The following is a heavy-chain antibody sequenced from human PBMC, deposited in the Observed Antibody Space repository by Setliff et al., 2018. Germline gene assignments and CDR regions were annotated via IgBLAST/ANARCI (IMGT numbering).Heavy chain of an antibody. CDR1: ESTFSSFG. J-gene: IGHJ1*01. CDR2: IRYDGSYE. Sequence: HPGGSLRLSCTASESTFSSFGMHWVRQAPGKGLEWVGFIRYDGSYEYYADSVQGRFTISRDNSKNTLFLHMNNLRPEDTALYYCAREGSIGWSQYFHHWGQGTPVTVSS. D-gene: IGHD6-19*01. CDR3: AREGSIGWSQYFHH. V-gene: IGHV3-30*02.